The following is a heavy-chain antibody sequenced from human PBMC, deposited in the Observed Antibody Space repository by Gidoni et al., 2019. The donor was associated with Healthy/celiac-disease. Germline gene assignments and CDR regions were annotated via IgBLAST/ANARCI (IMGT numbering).Heavy chain of an antibody. CDR1: GFTFSSYA. Sequence: SCAASGFTFSSYAMSWVRQAPGKGLEWVSAISGSGGSTYYADSVKGRFTISRDNSKNTLYLQMNSLRAEDTAVYYCAKDAWFGGRSQTGGQGTLVTVSS. CDR3: AKDAWFGGRSQT. V-gene: IGHV3-23*01. J-gene: IGHJ4*02. CDR2: ISGSGGST. D-gene: IGHD3-10*01.